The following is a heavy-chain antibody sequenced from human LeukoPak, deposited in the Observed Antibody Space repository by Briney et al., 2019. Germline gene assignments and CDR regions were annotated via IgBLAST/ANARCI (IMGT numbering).Heavy chain of an antibody. Sequence: GGSLRLSCAASGFTFSSYAMHWVRQAPGKGLEWVAVISYDGSNKYYADSVKGRFTISRDNSKNTVYLEMNSLRAEDTAVYYCVYCSGGNCYYAVRGWTYWGQGTLVTVSS. V-gene: IGHV3-30-3*01. CDR2: ISYDGSNK. D-gene: IGHD2-15*01. CDR1: GFTFSSYA. J-gene: IGHJ4*02. CDR3: VYCSGGNCYYAVRGWTY.